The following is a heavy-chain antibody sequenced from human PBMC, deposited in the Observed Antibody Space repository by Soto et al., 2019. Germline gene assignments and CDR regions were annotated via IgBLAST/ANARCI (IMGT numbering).Heavy chain of an antibody. CDR2: INAGNGNT. D-gene: IGHD2-21*02. J-gene: IGHJ6*02. V-gene: IGHV1-3*01. CDR3: AREGGNSRYYYYYGMDV. Sequence: QVQLVQSGAEVKKPGASVKVSCKASGYTFTSYAMHWVRQAPGQRLEWMGWINAGNGNTKYSQKFQGRVTITRDTSASKAYMELSSLRSEDTAVYYCAREGGNSRYYYYYGMDVWGQGTTVTVSS. CDR1: GYTFTSYA.